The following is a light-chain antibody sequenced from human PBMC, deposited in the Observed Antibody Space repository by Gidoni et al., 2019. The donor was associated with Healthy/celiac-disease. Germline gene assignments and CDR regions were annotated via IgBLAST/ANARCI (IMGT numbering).Light chain of an antibody. J-gene: IGKJ3*01. CDR3: MQALQTPLIT. V-gene: IGKV2-28*01. CDR1: QSLLHSNGYNY. Sequence: DIVMTQSPLSLPVTPGEPASISCRSSQSLLHSNGYNYLDWYLQKPGQSPQLLIYLGSTRASGVPDRLSGSGSGTDFTLKISRVEAEDVGVYYCMQALQTPLITFGPGTKVDIK. CDR2: LGS.